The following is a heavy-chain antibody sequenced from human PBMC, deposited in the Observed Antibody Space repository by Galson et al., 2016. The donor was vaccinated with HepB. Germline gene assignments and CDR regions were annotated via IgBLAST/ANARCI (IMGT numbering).Heavy chain of an antibody. Sequence: ETLSLTCTVSGASTSGYYLSWIRQPPGKGLEWIGYIYYSGRTNYNPSLKSRVTISVDTSKNQFSLKLSSVTAADTAVYYCARDDSGGWYGFHYGMDVWGQGTTVTV. D-gene: IGHD6-19*01. CDR2: IYYSGRT. V-gene: IGHV4-59*01. CDR3: ARDDSGGWYGFHYGMDV. CDR1: GASTSGYY. J-gene: IGHJ6*02.